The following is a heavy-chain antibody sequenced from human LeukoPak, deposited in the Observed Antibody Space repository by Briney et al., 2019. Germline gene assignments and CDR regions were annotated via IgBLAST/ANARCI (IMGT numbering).Heavy chain of an antibody. D-gene: IGHD2-15*01. J-gene: IGHJ3*02. V-gene: IGHV4-59*01. CDR1: GGSISNYY. CDR3: AGCSGGSCYSRAFDI. Sequence: PSETLSLTCTVSGGSISNYYWTWIRQPPGKGLEWIGFISYSGNTNYNPSLKSRVTISLDTSKNQFSLKLSSVTAADTAVYYCAGCSGGSCYSRAFDIWGQGTMVTVSS. CDR2: ISYSGNT.